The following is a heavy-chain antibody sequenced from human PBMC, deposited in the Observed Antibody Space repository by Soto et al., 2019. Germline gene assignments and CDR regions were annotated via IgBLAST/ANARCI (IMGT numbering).Heavy chain of an antibody. J-gene: IGHJ4*02. CDR2: MNPNSANT. V-gene: IGHV1-8*01. CDR1: GYTFTNYD. D-gene: IGHD3-22*01. CDR3: ARDRSRYSDSSGLMWFD. Sequence: GASVKVSCKASGYTFTNYDISWVRQAAGQGLEWMGWMNPNSANTGYAQKFQGRVTMTRDTSINTAYMELSSLRSEDTAIYYCARDRSRYSDSSGLMWFDWGQGTLVTVSS.